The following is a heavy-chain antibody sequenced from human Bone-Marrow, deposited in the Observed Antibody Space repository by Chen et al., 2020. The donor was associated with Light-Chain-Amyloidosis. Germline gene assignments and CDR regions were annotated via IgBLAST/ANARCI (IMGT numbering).Heavy chain of an antibody. V-gene: IGHV4-34*01. CDR3: PRYEPHFSDSIITGYTA. D-gene: IGHD3-22*01. CDR2: INHSGSA. CDR1: NGAFGDDY. J-gene: IGHJ5*02. Sequence: QVELQQWGAGLLKPSETLSLTCGIHNGAFGDDYWTWIRQPPGKGLQWIAEINHSGSANYNSSLKSRTTISVAKSKNQFSLRRISVTAADTAVYYCPRYEPHFSDSIITGYTAWRQGT.